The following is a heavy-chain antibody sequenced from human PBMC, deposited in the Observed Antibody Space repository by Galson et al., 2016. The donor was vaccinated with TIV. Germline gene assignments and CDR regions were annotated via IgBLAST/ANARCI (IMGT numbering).Heavy chain of an antibody. Sequence: SLRLSCAGSGLIFSSSAVHWVRQAPGKGLEWLAIISYDGSHKNYGDSVKGRFTVSRDNSENTVFLQMNSLGAEDTAVYYCARGWRPFYNYYYAMDVWGQGTTVTVSS. V-gene: IGHV3-30*04. CDR2: ISYDGSHK. J-gene: IGHJ6*02. CDR3: ARGWRPFYNYYYAMDV. CDR1: GLIFSSSA. D-gene: IGHD2-15*01.